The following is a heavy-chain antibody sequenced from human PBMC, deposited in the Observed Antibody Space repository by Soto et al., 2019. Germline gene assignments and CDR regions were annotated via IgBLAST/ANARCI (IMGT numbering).Heavy chain of an antibody. J-gene: IGHJ6*02. D-gene: IGHD6-13*01. CDR3: ARDTIAAAGFYGMDV. Sequence: ASVKVSCKASGGTFSSYTISWVRQAPGQGLEWMGRIIPILGIANYAQKFQGRVTITADKSTSTAYMELSSLRSEDTAVYYCARDTIAAAGFYGMDVWGQGTTVTVSS. CDR2: IIPILGIA. V-gene: IGHV1-69*04. CDR1: GGTFSSYT.